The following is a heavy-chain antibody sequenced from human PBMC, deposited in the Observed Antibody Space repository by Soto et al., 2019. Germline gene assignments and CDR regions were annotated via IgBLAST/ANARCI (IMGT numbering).Heavy chain of an antibody. CDR2: ISSSSSYI. J-gene: IGHJ3*02. V-gene: IGHV3-21*01. Sequence: GGSLRLSCAASGFTFSSYSMNWVRQAPGKGLEWVSSISSSSSYIYYADSVKGRFTISRDNAKNSLYLQMNSLRAEDTAVYYCARDLGPTGQGSEWGDAFDIWGQGTMVTVSS. D-gene: IGHD3-3*01. CDR1: GFTFSSYS. CDR3: ARDLGPTGQGSEWGDAFDI.